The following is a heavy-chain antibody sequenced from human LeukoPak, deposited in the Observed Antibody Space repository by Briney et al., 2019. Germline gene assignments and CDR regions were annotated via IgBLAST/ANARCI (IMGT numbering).Heavy chain of an antibody. Sequence: GGSLRLSCAASGFAFSSYGMHWVRQAPGKGLEWVSIISYDGSKIYYGDSVKGRFTISKDDSENTLYLQMNSLSAEDTAVYYCARDVRAATGTDWFDPWGQGTLVTVSS. CDR3: ARDVRAATGTDWFDP. CDR2: ISYDGSKI. CDR1: GFAFSSYG. J-gene: IGHJ5*02. D-gene: IGHD6-13*01. V-gene: IGHV3-30*03.